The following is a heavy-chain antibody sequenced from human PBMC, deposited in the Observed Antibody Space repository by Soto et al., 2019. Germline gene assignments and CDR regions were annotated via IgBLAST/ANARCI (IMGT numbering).Heavy chain of an antibody. CDR3: ARXMGYYGSGPDYYYGMDV. Sequence: SETLSLTCTVSGGSISSYYWSWIRQPPGKGLEWIGYIYYSGSTNYNPSLKSRVTISVDTSKNQFSLKLSSVTAADTAVYYCARXMGYYGSGPDYYYGMDVWGQGTTVTVSS. D-gene: IGHD3-10*01. V-gene: IGHV4-59*01. CDR2: IYYSGST. J-gene: IGHJ6*02. CDR1: GGSISSYY.